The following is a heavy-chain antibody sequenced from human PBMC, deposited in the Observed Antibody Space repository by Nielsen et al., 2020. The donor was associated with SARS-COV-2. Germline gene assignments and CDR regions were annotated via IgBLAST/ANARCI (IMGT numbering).Heavy chain of an antibody. CDR3: ARSLTLIGGYYGMDV. CDR1: GFTFSDYW. V-gene: IGHV3-30-3*01. Sequence: GESLKISCAASGFTFSDYWMSWVRQAPGKGLEWVAVISYDGSNKYYADSVKGRFTISRDNSKNTPYLQMNSLRAEDTAVYYCARSLTLIGGYYGMDVWGQGTTVTVSS. J-gene: IGHJ6*02. D-gene: IGHD7-27*01. CDR2: ISYDGSNK.